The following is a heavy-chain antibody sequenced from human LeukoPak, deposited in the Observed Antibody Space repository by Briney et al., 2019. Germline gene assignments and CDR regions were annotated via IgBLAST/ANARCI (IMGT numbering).Heavy chain of an antibody. CDR3: ARHLPTVTNWGPSLSWFDP. CDR2: IYHSGST. D-gene: IGHD4-17*01. CDR1: GGSISSGGYY. V-gene: IGHV4-30-2*03. J-gene: IGHJ5*02. Sequence: PSQTLSLTCTVSGGSISSGGYYWSWIRQPPGKGLEWIGYIYHSGSTYYNPSLKSRVTISVDTSKNQFSLKLSSVTAADTAVYYCARHLPTVTNWGPSLSWFDPWGQGTLVTVSS.